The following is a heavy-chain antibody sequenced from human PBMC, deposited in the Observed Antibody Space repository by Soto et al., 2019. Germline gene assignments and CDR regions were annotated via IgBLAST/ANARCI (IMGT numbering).Heavy chain of an antibody. CDR3: ARYPPPGYDHDY. CDR2: ISSSSSYI. CDR1: GFTFSSYS. J-gene: IGHJ4*02. Sequence: EVQLVESGGGLVKPGWSLRLSCAASGFTFSSYSMNWVRQAPGKGLEWVSSISSSSSYIYYADSVKGRFTISRDNAKNSLYLQMNSLRAEDTAVYYCARYPPPGYDHDYWGQGTLVTVSS. D-gene: IGHD5-12*01. V-gene: IGHV3-21*01.